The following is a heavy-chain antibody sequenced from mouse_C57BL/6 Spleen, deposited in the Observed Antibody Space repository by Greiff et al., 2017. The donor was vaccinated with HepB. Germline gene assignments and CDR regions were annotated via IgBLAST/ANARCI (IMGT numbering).Heavy chain of an antibody. CDR2: IDPSDSET. V-gene: IGHV1-52*01. D-gene: IGHD1-1*01. CDR1: GYTFTSYW. J-gene: IGHJ3*01. CDR3: ARGRDYYGSSYFAY. Sequence: QVQLKQPGAELVRPGSSVKLSCKASGYTFTSYWMHWVKQRPIQGLEWIGNIDPSDSETHYNQKFKDKATLTVDKSSSTAYMQLSSLTSEDSAVYYCARGRDYYGSSYFAYWGQGTLVTVSA.